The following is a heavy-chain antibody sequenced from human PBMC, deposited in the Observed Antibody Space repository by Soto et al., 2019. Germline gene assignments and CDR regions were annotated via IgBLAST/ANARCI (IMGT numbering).Heavy chain of an antibody. V-gene: IGHV3-23*01. CDR3: AKDLVVSITARASDY. D-gene: IGHD6-6*01. CDR1: GFTFSSYT. CDR2: ISGSGHRT. Sequence: EVQLLESGGGLVQPGGSLRLSCAASGFTFSSYTMSWVRQAAGKGLEWVSSISGSGHRTYYADPVKGRFTMSSDKSKNTLYLTMTSLSVEHAAVYYCAKDLVVSITARASDYWGQGPLVTVSS. J-gene: IGHJ4*02.